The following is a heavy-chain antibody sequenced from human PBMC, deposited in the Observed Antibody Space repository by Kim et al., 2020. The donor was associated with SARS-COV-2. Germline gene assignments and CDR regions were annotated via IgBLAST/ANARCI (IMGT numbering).Heavy chain of an antibody. D-gene: IGHD2-15*01. CDR2: IGSNGNAAYT. V-gene: IGHV3-23*01. Sequence: GGSLRLSCTASGFTFTNYAMTWVRQAPGKGLQWVSSIGSNGNAAYTYYADSVKDRFTVSRDNSKNTLFLQMNSLTVEDTALYYCARVDCRGGWCYSKLHYFDYWGQGTLVTVSS. J-gene: IGHJ4*02. CDR3: ARVDCRGGWCYSKLHYFDY. CDR1: GFTFTNYA.